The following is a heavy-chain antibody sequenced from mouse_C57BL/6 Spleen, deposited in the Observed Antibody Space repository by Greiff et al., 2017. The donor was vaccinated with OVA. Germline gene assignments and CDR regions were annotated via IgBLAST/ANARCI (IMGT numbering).Heavy chain of an antibody. Sequence: EVKLLESGPGMVKPSQSLSLTCTVTGYSITSGYDWHWIRHFPGNKLEWMGYISYSGSTNYNPSLKSRISITHDTSKNHFFLKLNSVTTEDTATYYCARERLRREGFDVWGTGTTVTVSS. J-gene: IGHJ1*03. CDR1: GYSITSGYD. CDR2: ISYSGST. CDR3: ARERLRREGFDV. V-gene: IGHV3-1*01. D-gene: IGHD3-2*02.